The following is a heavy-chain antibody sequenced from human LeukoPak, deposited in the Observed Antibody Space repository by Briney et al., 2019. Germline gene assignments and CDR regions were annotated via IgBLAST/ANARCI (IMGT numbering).Heavy chain of an antibody. CDR3: ARSRGTNWFDP. CDR1: GFTFSSYA. J-gene: IGHJ5*02. D-gene: IGHD6-19*01. Sequence: PGGSLRLSCAASGFTFSSYAMSWVRQAPGKGLEWVSAISGSGGSTYYADSVKGRFTISRDNAENTLYMQMNSLRAEDTAVYYCARSRGTNWFDPWGQGTLVTVSS. V-gene: IGHV3-23*01. CDR2: ISGSGGST.